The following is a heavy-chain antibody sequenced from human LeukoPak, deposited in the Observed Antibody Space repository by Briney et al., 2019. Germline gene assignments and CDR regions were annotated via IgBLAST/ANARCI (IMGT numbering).Heavy chain of an antibody. CDR3: ARDLYVYMDV. J-gene: IGHJ6*03. Sequence: SETLSLTCTVSGGSISSSSYYWSWIRQPAGKGLEWIGRIYSSGSTDYSPSLKSRGTISLDTSKNQFSLKLSSVTAADTAVYYCARDLYVYMDVWGKGTTVTVSS. CDR2: IYSSGST. V-gene: IGHV4-61*02. D-gene: IGHD3-16*01. CDR1: GGSISSSSYY.